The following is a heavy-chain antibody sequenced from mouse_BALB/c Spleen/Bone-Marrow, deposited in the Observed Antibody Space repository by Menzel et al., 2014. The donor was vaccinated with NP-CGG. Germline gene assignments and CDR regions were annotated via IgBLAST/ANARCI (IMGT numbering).Heavy chain of an antibody. Sequence: VQLQQSGTVLARPGAAVMMSCKASGYTFSNYWMHWVKQRPGQGLEWIGTIYPGNSDTTYNQKFKGKAKLTAVTSTSTAYMDLSSLTNEDSAVYYCTTLARTNFDYWGQGTTLTVSS. J-gene: IGHJ2*01. CDR2: IYPGNSDT. D-gene: IGHD3-1*01. V-gene: IGHV1-5*01. CDR3: TTLARTNFDY. CDR1: GYTFSNYW.